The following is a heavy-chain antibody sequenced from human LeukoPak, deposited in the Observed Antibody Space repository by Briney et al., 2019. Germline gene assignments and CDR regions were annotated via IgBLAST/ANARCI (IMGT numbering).Heavy chain of an antibody. CDR2: ISSTSIYT. V-gene: IGHV3-11*05. CDR1: GLTFSDYY. D-gene: IGHD6-13*01. Sequence: PGGSLRLSCAASGLTFSDYYMSWIRQAPGKGLEWVSDISSTSIYTNYADSVKGRFTISRDNAKNSLYLQMNSLRAEDTAVYYCAREDGYSSSWYSDYWGQGTLVTVSS. J-gene: IGHJ4*02. CDR3: AREDGYSSSWYSDY.